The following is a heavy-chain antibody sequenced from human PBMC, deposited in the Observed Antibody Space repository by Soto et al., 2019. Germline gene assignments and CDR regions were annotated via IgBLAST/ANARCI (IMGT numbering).Heavy chain of an antibody. Sequence: SETLSLTCTVSGGSISSSSYYWGWIRQPPGKGLEWIGSIYYSGSTYYNPSLKSRVTISVDTSKNQFSLKLSSVTAADTAVYYCASSNVLLWFGESNNRSDYWGQGTLVTVSS. CDR2: IYYSGST. V-gene: IGHV4-39*01. CDR3: ASSNVLLWFGESNNRSDY. CDR1: GGSISSSSYY. D-gene: IGHD3-10*01. J-gene: IGHJ4*02.